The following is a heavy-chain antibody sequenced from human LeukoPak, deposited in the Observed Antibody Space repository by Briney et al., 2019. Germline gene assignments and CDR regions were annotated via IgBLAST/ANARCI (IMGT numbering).Heavy chain of an antibody. CDR1: GYTFTGYY. CDR3: ARELRMSMVRGVRSNDAFDI. Sequence: GASVKVSCKASGYTFTGYYIRWVRQAPGQGLEWMGWINPNSGGTNYAQKFRGRVTMTRDTSISTVYMELSRLRSDDAALFYCARELRMSMVRGVRSNDAFDIWGQGTMVTVSS. J-gene: IGHJ3*02. D-gene: IGHD3-10*01. CDR2: INPNSGGT. V-gene: IGHV1-2*02.